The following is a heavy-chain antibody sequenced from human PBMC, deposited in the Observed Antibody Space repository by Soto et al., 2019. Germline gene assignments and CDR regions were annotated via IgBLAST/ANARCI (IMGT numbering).Heavy chain of an antibody. CDR2: IIPIFGTA. V-gene: IGHV1-69*13. J-gene: IGHJ5*02. CDR3: ARGSHYDFWSGYYTSYWFDP. CDR1: GGTFSSYA. D-gene: IGHD3-3*01. Sequence: SVKVSCKASGGTFSSYAISWVRQAPGQGLEWMGGIIPIFGTANYAQKFQGRVTITADESTSTAYMELSSLRSEDTAVYYCARGSHYDFWSGYYTSYWFDPWGQGTLVTVSS.